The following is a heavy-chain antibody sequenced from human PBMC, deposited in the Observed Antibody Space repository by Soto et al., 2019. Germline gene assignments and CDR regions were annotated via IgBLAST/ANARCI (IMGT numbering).Heavy chain of an antibody. D-gene: IGHD1-1*01. CDR1: GGSFSSYT. Sequence: QVQLMQSGAEMRKPGSSARLSCKASGGSFSSYTVNWVRQAPGQRFEWVGGISPMLGRTNQAQKFQGRVVLTADSATTTAYMELSSLRADGTGLYQCVLDSGGDVFDVWGQGTTVIVSS. CDR3: VLDSGGDVFDV. CDR2: ISPMLGRT. J-gene: IGHJ3*01. V-gene: IGHV1-69*16.